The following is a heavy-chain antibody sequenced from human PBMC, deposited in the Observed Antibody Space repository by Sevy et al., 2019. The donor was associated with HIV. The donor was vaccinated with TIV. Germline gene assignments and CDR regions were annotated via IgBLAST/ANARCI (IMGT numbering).Heavy chain of an antibody. CDR2: ISGSGGST. Sequence: GGSLRLSCAASGFTFSSYAMSWVRQAPGKGLEWVSAISGSGGSTYYANSVKGRFTISRDNSKNTLYLQMNSLRAEDTAVYYCAKDRVRHILTGYYNFQHWGQGTLVTVSS. V-gene: IGHV3-23*01. CDR3: AKDRVRHILTGYYNFQH. CDR1: GFTFSSYA. J-gene: IGHJ1*01. D-gene: IGHD3-9*01.